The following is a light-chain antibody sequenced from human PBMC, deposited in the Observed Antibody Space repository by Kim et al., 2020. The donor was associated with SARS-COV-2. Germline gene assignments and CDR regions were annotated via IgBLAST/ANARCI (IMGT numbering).Light chain of an antibody. Sequence: VAPGQTASITSSGDKLGDKHACWYQQKPGQSPVLVIYQDYKRPSGIPERFSGSNSGNTATLTISGTQAMDEADYYCQAWDTTTTYVFGTGTKVTVL. J-gene: IGLJ1*01. CDR1: KLGDKH. CDR3: QAWDTTTTYV. CDR2: QDY. V-gene: IGLV3-1*01.